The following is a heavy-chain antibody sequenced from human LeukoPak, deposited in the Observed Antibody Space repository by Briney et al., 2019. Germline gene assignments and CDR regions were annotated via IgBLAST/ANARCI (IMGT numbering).Heavy chain of an antibody. CDR3: ARFSSSWIYYFDY. J-gene: IGHJ4*02. CDR2: ISSSSSTI. D-gene: IGHD6-13*01. V-gene: IGHV3-48*01. CDR1: GFTFSSYS. Sequence: GGSLRLSCAASGFTFSSYSMNWVRQAPGKGPEWVSYISSSSSTIYYADSVKGRFTISRDNAKNSLYLQMNSLRAEDTAVYYCARFSSSWIYYFDYWGQGTLVTVSS.